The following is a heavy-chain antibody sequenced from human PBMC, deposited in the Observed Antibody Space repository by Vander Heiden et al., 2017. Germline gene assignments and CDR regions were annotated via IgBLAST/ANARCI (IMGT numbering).Heavy chain of an antibody. CDR3: ASRGYCGGDSCLHHFDY. CDR1: GFTFSSYS. D-gene: IGHD2-15*01. V-gene: IGHV3-21*01. Sequence: EVQLVESGGGLVKPGGSLRLSCAASGFTFSSYSMSWVRQAPGKGLEWVSTISSSSTYIHYADSVKGRFTISRDNAKNSLCLQMNSLRVEDTAVYYCASRGYCGGDSCLHHFDYWGQGTLVTASS. J-gene: IGHJ4*02. CDR2: ISSSSTYI.